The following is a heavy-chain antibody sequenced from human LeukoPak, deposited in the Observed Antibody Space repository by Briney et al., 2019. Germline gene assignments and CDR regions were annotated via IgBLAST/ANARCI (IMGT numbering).Heavy chain of an antibody. D-gene: IGHD1-26*01. CDR3: ANTRILGAMILGEF. CDR1: GFTFSSYA. CDR2: ISGSGGST. J-gene: IGHJ4*02. Sequence: TGGSLRLSCAVPGFTFSSYAMSWVRQAPAKGKEWVSAISGSGGSTYYADSVKGRFTISRDNSKNTLYLQMNSLRAEDTALYYCANTRILGAMILGEFWGQGTLVTVSS. V-gene: IGHV3-23*01.